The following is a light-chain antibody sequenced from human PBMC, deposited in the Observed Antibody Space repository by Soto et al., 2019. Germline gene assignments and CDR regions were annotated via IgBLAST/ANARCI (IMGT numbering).Light chain of an antibody. CDR1: QSVSNY. V-gene: IGKV3-11*01. CDR2: DAS. CDR3: QQRSDWWT. J-gene: IGKJ1*01. Sequence: EIVLTQSPATLSLSPGGRATLSCRASQSVSNYLAWYQQKPGQAPRLLIYDASNRATGVPARFSGSGSGTDFTLTITSLAPEDFAVYYCQQRSDWWTFGQGTKVEIK.